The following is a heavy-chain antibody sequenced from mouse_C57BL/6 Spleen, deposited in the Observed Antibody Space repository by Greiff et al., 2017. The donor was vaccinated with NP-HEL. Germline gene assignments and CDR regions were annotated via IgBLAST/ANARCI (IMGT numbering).Heavy chain of an antibody. V-gene: IGHV1-55*01. J-gene: IGHJ4*01. CDR2: IDPETGGT. D-gene: IGHD2-1*01. CDR1: GYTFTSYW. CDR3: TREEGRGNYDAMDY. Sequence: QVQLQQPGAELVKPGASVKMSCKASGYTFTSYWITWVKQRPGQGLEWIGDIDPETGGTAYNQKFKGKAILTADKSSSTAYMELRSLTSEDSAVYYCTREEGRGNYDAMDYWGQGTSVTVSS.